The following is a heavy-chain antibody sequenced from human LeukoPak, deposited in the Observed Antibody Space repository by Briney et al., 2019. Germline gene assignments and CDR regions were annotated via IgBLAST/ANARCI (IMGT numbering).Heavy chain of an antibody. V-gene: IGHV3-64*01. CDR1: GFTFSSYA. CDR3: AKSLGMNYYMDV. Sequence: GGSLRLSCAASGFTFSSYAMHWVRQAPGKGLEYVSAISSNGGSTYYANSVKGRFTISRDNSKNTLYLQMGSLRAEDMAVYYCAKSLGMNYYMDVWGKGTTVTVSS. CDR2: ISSNGGST. J-gene: IGHJ6*03. D-gene: IGHD6-13*01.